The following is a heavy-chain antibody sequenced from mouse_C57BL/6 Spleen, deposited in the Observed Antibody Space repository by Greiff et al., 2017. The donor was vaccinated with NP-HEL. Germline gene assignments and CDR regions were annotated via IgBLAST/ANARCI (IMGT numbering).Heavy chain of an antibody. CDR3: TRDYEEGFAY. CDR1: GYTFTDYE. Sequence: VQLQQSGAELVRPGASVTLSCKASGYTFTDYEMHWVKQTPVHGLEWIGAIDPETGGTAYNQKFKGKAILTADKSSSTAYMELRSLTSEDSAVYYCTRDYEEGFAYWGQGTLVTVSA. V-gene: IGHV1-15*01. J-gene: IGHJ3*01. D-gene: IGHD2-4*01. CDR2: IDPETGGT.